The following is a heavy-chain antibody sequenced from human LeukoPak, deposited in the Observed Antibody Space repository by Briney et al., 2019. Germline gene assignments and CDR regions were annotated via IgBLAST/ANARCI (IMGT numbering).Heavy chain of an antibody. D-gene: IGHD3-22*01. J-gene: IGHJ6*02. CDR2: ISDGGSHI. V-gene: IGHV3-21*01. CDR3: ARGDSSGSENDYYYGMDV. Sequence: GGSLRLSCGASGFTFSSYTMTWVRLAPGKGLEWVSSISDGGSHIDYADSVKGRFTISRDNAKNTLYLQMNSLRAEDTAVYYCARGDSSGSENDYYYGMDVWGQGTTVTVSS. CDR1: GFTFSSYT.